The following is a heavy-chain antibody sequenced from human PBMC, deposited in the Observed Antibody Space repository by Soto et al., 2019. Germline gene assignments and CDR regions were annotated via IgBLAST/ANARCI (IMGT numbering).Heavy chain of an antibody. Sequence: QVQLVESGGDVVQPGRSLRLSCETSGFSFSSYVLHWVRQAPGKGLEWVAVLSYYESDKYYADSVKGRFTISRDNSKNTLYLQMNSLRTEETAVYYCAREGSGDAYSAGAVMDCWGQGTLVTVSS. V-gene: IGHV3-30*04. CDR2: LSYYESDK. CDR3: AREGSGDAYSAGAVMDC. J-gene: IGHJ4*02. CDR1: GFSFSSYV. D-gene: IGHD3-3*01.